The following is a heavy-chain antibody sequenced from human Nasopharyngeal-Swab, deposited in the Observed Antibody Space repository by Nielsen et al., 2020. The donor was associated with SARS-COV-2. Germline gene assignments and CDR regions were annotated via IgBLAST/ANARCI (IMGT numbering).Heavy chain of an antibody. CDR1: GGTFSSYA. Sequence: SVKVSCKASGGTFSSYAISWVRQAPGQGLEWMGRIIPILGIANHAQKFQVRVTITADKSTSTAYMELSSLRSEDTAVYYCAREGSGYDLWYWGQGTLVTVSS. J-gene: IGHJ4*02. CDR3: AREGSGYDLWY. CDR2: IIPILGIA. V-gene: IGHV1-69*04. D-gene: IGHD5-12*01.